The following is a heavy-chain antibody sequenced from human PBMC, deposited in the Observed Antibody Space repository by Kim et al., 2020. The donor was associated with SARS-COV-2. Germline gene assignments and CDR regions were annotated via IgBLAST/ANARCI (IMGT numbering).Heavy chain of an antibody. CDR3: ARDGLPYSSSSQGLDY. V-gene: IGHV4-39*02. D-gene: IGHD6-6*01. CDR2: IYYSGST. CDR1: GGSISSSSYY. Sequence: SETLSLTCTVSGGSISSSSYYWGWIRQPPGKGLEWIGSIYYSGSTYYNPSLKSRATISVDTSKNQFSLMLSSVTAAATAVYYCARDGLPYSSSSQGLDYWGQGTLVTVSS. J-gene: IGHJ4*02.